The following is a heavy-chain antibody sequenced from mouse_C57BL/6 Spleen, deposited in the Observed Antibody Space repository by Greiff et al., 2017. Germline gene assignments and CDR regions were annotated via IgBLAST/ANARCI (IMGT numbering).Heavy chain of an antibody. CDR3: ARSDYYSNSGYFEV. J-gene: IGHJ1*03. V-gene: IGHV1-82*01. D-gene: IGHD2-5*01. CDR2: IYPGDGDT. CDR1: GYAFSSSW. Sequence: VKLVESGPELVKPGASVKISCKASGYAFSSSWMNWVKQRPGKGLEWIGRIYPGDGDTNYNGKFKGKATLTADKSSSTAYMQLSSLTSEDSAVYFCARSDYYSNSGYFEVWGTGTTVTVAS.